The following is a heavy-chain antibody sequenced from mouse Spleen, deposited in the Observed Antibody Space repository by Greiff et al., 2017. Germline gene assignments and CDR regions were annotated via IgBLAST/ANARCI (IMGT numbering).Heavy chain of an antibody. J-gene: IGHJ4*01. CDR3: ARRGVPTLYYAMDY. Sequence: QVQLQQSGAELVMPGASVKLSCKASGYTFTSYWMHWVKQRPGQGLEWIGEIDPSDSYTNYNQKFKGKATLTVDKSSSTAYMQLSSLTSEDSAVYYCARRGVPTLYYAMDYWGQGTSVTVSS. V-gene: IGHV1-69*01. D-gene: IGHD5-1*01. CDR1: GYTFTSYW. CDR2: IDPSDSYT.